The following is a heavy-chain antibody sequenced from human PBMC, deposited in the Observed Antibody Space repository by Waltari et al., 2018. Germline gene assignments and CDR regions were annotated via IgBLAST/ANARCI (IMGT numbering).Heavy chain of an antibody. J-gene: IGHJ4*02. V-gene: IGHV3-48*02. CDR1: GFPFNTYH. CDR3: ARDHDSSGYPTFDY. Sequence: EVQLVESGGGLVQPGGSLRLPCAASGFPFNTYHLTWVCQAPGRGPEWVSFISDSGSTIYYADSVKGRFTISRDNAKNSLSLQMNSLRDEDTALYYCARDHDSSGYPTFDYWGQGTLVTVSS. CDR2: ISDSGSTI. D-gene: IGHD3-22*01.